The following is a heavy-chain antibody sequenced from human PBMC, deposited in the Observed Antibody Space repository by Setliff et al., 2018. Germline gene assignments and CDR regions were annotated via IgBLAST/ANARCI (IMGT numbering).Heavy chain of an antibody. J-gene: IGHJ4*02. CDR2: ININVDSI. CDR3: ARDNWVDSVMVTEKGEF. CDR1: GFNFRNSA. Sequence: GGSLRLSCAASGFNFRNSAMNWVRQAPGKGLEWISYININVDSIYYADSVKGRVTISRDDARSTMYLQMNRLRAVDTAVYYCARDNWVDSVMVTEKGEFWGQGTLVTVSS. V-gene: IGHV3-48*01. D-gene: IGHD5-18*01.